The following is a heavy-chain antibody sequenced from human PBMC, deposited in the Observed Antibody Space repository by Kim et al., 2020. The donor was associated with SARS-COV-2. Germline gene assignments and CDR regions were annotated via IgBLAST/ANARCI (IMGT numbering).Heavy chain of an antibody. Sequence: GGSLRLSCAASGFTFTRYAVNWVRQAPGKGLEWVSTGDNGGGIFYAASVKGRFTISRDISKNTLYLQMISLRAEDTAAYYCAKGGGTSPFGYWGQGTLVT. V-gene: IGHV3-23*01. CDR2: GDNGGGI. CDR1: GFTFTRYA. J-gene: IGHJ4*02. D-gene: IGHD1-1*01. CDR3: AKGGGTSPFGY.